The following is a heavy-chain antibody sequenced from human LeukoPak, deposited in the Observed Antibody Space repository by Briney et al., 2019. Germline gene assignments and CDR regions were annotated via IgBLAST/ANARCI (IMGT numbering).Heavy chain of an antibody. D-gene: IGHD3-3*01. V-gene: IGHV3-30*02. J-gene: IGHJ4*02. CDR3: AKSPYYDFWSGYYLDY. CDR1: GFTSSSYG. CDR2: IRYDGSNK. Sequence: PGGSLRLSCAASGFTSSSYGMHWVRQAPGKGLEWVAFIRYDGSNKYYADSVKGRFTISRDNSKNTLYLQMNSLRAEDTAVYYCAKSPYYDFWSGYYLDYWGQGTLVTVSS.